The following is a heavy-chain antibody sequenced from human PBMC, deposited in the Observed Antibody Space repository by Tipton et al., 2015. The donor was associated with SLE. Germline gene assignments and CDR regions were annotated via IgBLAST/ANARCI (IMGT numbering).Heavy chain of an antibody. Sequence: LRLSCTVSGGSISSSSYYWGWIRQPPGKGLEWIGSIYYSGSTYYNPSLKSRVTISVDTSKNQFSLKVSSVTAADTAVYYCARSPYTSGWSATAGDYWGQGTLVTVSS. CDR2: IYYSGST. CDR1: GGSISSSSYY. J-gene: IGHJ4*02. V-gene: IGHV4-39*07. D-gene: IGHD6-19*01. CDR3: ARSPYTSGWSATAGDY.